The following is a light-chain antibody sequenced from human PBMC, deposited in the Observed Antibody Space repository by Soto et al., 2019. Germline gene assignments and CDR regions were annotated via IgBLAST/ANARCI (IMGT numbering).Light chain of an antibody. J-gene: IGLJ1*01. CDR1: TSNIGAGYD. CDR2: GNG. Sequence: QSLLTQPPSVSGAPGRRVTISCAGSTSNIGAGYDVHWYQQLPGTAPKLLIYGNGNRPSGVPDRFSGSKSDTSASLAITGLQAEDEANYYCQSFDSSRNGYVFGTGTKVTVL. V-gene: IGLV1-40*01. CDR3: QSFDSSRNGYV.